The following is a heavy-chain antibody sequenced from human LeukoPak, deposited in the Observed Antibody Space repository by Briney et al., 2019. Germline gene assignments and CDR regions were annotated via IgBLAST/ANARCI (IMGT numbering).Heavy chain of an antibody. CDR3: ATIYSSRSSSRY. CDR2: IKSKADGGTT. J-gene: IGHJ4*02. D-gene: IGHD6-6*01. V-gene: IGHV3-15*01. Sequence: GGSLRLSCAASGFTFSSYAMHWVRQAPGKGLEWVGRIKSKADGGTTDYAAPVKGRFTISRDDSKNTLYLQIISLKTEDTAVYYCATIYSSRSSSRYWGQGTLVTVSS. CDR1: GFTFSSYA.